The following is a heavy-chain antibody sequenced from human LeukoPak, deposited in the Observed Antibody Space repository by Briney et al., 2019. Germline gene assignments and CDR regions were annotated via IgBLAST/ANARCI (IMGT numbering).Heavy chain of an antibody. J-gene: IGHJ6*01. V-gene: IGHV3-7*03. CDR1: GFTFSTYW. CDR3: ARTANVREYYYYYGMDV. Sequence: PGGSLRLSCEASGFTFSTYWMSWVRQAPGKGLEWVAIIRQDGSEKYYVDSVKGRFTISRDNAKNSLYLQMNSLRAEDTAVYYCARTANVREYYYYYGMDVWGQGTTVTVSS. CDR2: IRQDGSEK.